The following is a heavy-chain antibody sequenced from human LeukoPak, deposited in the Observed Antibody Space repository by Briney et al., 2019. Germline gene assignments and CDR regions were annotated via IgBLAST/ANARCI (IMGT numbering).Heavy chain of an antibody. CDR2: ISGSGVIT. Sequence: GGSLGLSCAASGITFSEYALTCVRQGQRKGLDWVATISGSGVITYYADSVQGRFTISRDKSKITLFLQMNSLRAEDTAIYYCAKHRGKAGSDWDIDYGEEGTVVTVS. V-gene: IGHV3-23*01. CDR1: GITFSEYA. CDR3: AKHRGKAGSDWDIDY. J-gene: IGHJ4*02. D-gene: IGHD6-19*01.